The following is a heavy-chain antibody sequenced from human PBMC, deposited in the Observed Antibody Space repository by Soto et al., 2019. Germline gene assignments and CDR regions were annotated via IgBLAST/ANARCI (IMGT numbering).Heavy chain of an antibody. D-gene: IGHD1-7*01. CDR1: GYTFTSYG. J-gene: IGHJ5*02. V-gene: IGHV1-18*01. CDR3: ARGRYSGTTWLRDTTRGYWFDP. Sequence: QVQLVQSGAEVKKPGASVKVSCKASGYTFTSYGISWVRHAPGQGLEWMGWISAYNGNTNYAQKLQCRGTMTTDTSTSTAYMELRSLRSDDTAVYYCARGRYSGTTWLRDTTRGYWFDPWGQGTLVTVSS. CDR2: ISAYNGNT.